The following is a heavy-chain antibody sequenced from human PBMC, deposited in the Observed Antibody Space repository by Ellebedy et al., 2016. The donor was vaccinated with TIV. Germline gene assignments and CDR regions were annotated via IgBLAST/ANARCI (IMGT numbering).Heavy chain of an antibody. Sequence: GSLRLSCAASGFTFSSYAMSWVRQPPGKGLEWIGSLYHSGTTYYNPSLKSRVTISVDTSKNQFSLKLSSVTAADTAVYYGARAHGRVLIGFYKRYYGMDVWGQGTTVTVSS. CDR3: ARAHGRVLIGFYKRYYGMDV. CDR2: LYHSGTT. J-gene: IGHJ6*02. V-gene: IGHV4-38-2*01. CDR1: GFTFSSYA. D-gene: IGHD3-9*01.